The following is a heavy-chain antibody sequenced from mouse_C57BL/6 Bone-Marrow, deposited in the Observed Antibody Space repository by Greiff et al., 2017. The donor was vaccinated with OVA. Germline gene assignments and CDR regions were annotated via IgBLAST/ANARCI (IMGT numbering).Heavy chain of an antibody. CDR3: ARNRITTVINY. CDR2: ISSGGSYT. Sequence: DVMLVESGGDLVKPGGSLKLSCAASGFTFSSYGMSWVRQTPDKRLEWVATISSGGSYTYYPDSVKGRFTISRDNAKNTLYLQMSSLKSEDTAMYYCARNRITTVINYWGQGTTLTVSS. D-gene: IGHD1-1*01. CDR1: GFTFSSYG. J-gene: IGHJ2*01. V-gene: IGHV5-6*02.